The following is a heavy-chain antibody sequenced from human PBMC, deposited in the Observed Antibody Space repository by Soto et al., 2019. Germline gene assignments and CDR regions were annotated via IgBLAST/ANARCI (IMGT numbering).Heavy chain of an antibody. CDR3: ASLYGSGSYVWFDS. D-gene: IGHD3-10*01. CDR1: GGSISGYY. CDR2: IFYSGST. J-gene: IGHJ5*01. V-gene: IGHV4-59*08. Sequence: PSETLSLTCTVSGGSISGYYWSWLRQPPGKGLEWIGYIFYSGSTNYNPSLKSRVTISVDTSKNQFSLKLSSVTAADTAVYYCASLYGSGSYVWFDSWGQGTLVTVSS.